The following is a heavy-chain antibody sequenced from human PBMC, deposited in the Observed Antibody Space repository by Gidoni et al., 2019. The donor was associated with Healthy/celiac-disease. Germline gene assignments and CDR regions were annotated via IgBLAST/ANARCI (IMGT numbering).Heavy chain of an antibody. Sequence: QVQLQQWGAGLLKPSETLSLTCAVYGGSFSGYYWSWIRQPPGKGLEWIGEINPSGSTNYNPSLKSRVTISVDTSKNQFSLKLSSVTAADTAVYYCARRNPRYCSSTSCPGVVDYWGQGTLVTVSS. CDR1: GGSFSGYY. CDR3: ARRNPRYCSSTSCPGVVDY. V-gene: IGHV4-34*01. CDR2: INPSGST. D-gene: IGHD2-2*01. J-gene: IGHJ4*02.